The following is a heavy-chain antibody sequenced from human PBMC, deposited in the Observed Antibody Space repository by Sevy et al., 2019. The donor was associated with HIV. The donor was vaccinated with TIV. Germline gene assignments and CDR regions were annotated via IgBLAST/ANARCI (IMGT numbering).Heavy chain of an antibody. D-gene: IGHD3-22*01. CDR3: ARGLSFYYDKTGHWVYWYFDL. V-gene: IGHV1-8*01. Sequence: ASVKVSCKASGYTFSNNDINWVRQAPGQGLEWMGWMNPNSGNTGYGQKFQGRVTMTRDTSINTAYMELSSLTSEDTAVYYCARGLSFYYDKTGHWVYWYFDLWGRGTLVTVSS. CDR2: MNPNSGNT. J-gene: IGHJ2*01. CDR1: GYTFSNND.